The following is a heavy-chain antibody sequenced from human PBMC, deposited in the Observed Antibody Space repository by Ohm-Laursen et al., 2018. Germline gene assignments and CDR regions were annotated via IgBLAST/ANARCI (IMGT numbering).Heavy chain of an antibody. V-gene: IGHV1-46*01. CDR2: INPSGGST. CDR1: GYTFTSYS. J-gene: IGHJ4*02. Sequence: ASVKVSCKASGYTFTSYSIHWVRQAPGQGLEWMGMINPSGGSTNYAQKFQGRVTMTRDTSTSTVYMELSSLRSEDTAVYYCARDPHDSRGYYLDYWGQGTLATVSS. D-gene: IGHD3-22*01. CDR3: ARDPHDSRGYYLDY.